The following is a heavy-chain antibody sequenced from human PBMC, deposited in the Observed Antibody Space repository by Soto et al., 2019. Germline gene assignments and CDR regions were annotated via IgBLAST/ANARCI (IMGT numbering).Heavy chain of an antibody. CDR3: ARERSYGDSRGMDV. CDR2: IYSGGST. J-gene: IGHJ6*02. Sequence: EVQLVESGGGLIQPGGSLRLSCAASGFTVSSNYMSWVRQAPGKGLEWVSVIYSGGSTYYADSVKGRFTISRDNSKNTLYLQMNSLRAEDTAVYYCARERSYGDSRGMDVWGQGTTVTVSS. D-gene: IGHD4-17*01. CDR1: GFTVSSNY. V-gene: IGHV3-53*01.